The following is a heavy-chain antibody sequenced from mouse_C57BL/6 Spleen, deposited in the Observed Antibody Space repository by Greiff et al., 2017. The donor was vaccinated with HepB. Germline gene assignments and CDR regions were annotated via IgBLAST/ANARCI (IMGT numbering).Heavy chain of an antibody. CDR3: ARSLLRYSDV. D-gene: IGHD2-1*01. Sequence: EVKLMESGGGLVQPGGSLKLSCAASGFTFSDYYMYWVRQTPEKRLEWVAYISNGGGSTYYPDTVKGRFTISRDNAKNTLYLQMSRLKSEDTAMYYCARSLLRYSDVWGTGTTVTVSS. CDR2: ISNGGGST. CDR1: GFTFSDYY. V-gene: IGHV5-12*01. J-gene: IGHJ1*03.